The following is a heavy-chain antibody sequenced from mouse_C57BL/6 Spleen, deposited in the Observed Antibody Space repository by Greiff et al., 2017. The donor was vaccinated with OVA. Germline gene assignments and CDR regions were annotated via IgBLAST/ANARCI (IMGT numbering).Heavy chain of an antibody. Sequence: QVQVQQPGAELVRPGPSVKLSCKASGYTFTSYWMHWVKQRTGQGLEWIGVIDASDSYTNYNQKFKGKATLTVDTSSSTAYMQLSSLTSEDSAVYYCARSEDYDGASFDYWGQGTLVTVSA. CDR2: IDASDSYT. D-gene: IGHD2-4*01. V-gene: IGHV1-59*01. CDR1: GYTFTSYW. CDR3: ARSEDYDGASFDY. J-gene: IGHJ3*01.